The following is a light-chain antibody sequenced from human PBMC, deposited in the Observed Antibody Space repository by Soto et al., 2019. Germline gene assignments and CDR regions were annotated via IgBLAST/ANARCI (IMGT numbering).Light chain of an antibody. CDR1: SSDIGGSTY. Sequence: QSVLTQPASVSGSPGQSITISCTGTSSDIGGSTYVSWFQQHPGKVPKLIIYDVSNRPSGISNRFSGSKSGNTASLTISGLQAEDEADYYCSSYITSSTLEVFGGGTKLTVL. CDR2: DVS. V-gene: IGLV2-14*01. CDR3: SSYITSSTLEV. J-gene: IGLJ2*01.